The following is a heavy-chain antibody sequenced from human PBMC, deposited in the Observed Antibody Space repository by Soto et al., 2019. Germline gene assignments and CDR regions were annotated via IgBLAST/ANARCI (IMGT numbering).Heavy chain of an antibody. V-gene: IGHV4-34*01. D-gene: IGHD2-2*01. Sequence: ASETLSLTCAVYGESFSGHYWSWIRQPPGKGPEWIGEINHRGSANYTPSLKSRVTISVDTSKNQFALKLTSVTAADTAVYYCVRGAPAAIGPQGEYWGQGSLVTVSS. J-gene: IGHJ4*02. CDR3: VRGAPAAIGPQGEY. CDR2: INHRGSA. CDR1: GESFSGHY.